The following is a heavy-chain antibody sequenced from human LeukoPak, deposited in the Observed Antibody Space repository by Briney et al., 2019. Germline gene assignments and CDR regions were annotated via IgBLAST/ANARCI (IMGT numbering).Heavy chain of an antibody. J-gene: IGHJ4*02. CDR1: GGSISSYY. Sequence: PSETLSLTCTVSGGSISSYYWSWIRQPPGKGLEWIGYIYYSGSTNYNPSLKSRVTISVDTSKNQFSLKLSSVTAADTAVYYCARVPGGYKTYYLDYWGQGTLVTVSS. CDR2: IYYSGST. CDR3: ARVPGGYKTYYLDY. D-gene: IGHD5-24*01. V-gene: IGHV4-59*01.